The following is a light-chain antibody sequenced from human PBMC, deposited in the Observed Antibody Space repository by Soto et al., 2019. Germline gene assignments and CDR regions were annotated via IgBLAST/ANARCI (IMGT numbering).Light chain of an antibody. V-gene: IGKV3-15*01. CDR2: GAS. J-gene: IGKJ1*01. Sequence: EIEVTQSPATLSVSPGERATLSCRASQSVSTNVAWYQQKPGQAPKLLIYGASIRATTTPAKFSGSGSGTEFTITISSLQSEDFAVYYCQHYNKWPPWTFGQGTKVDI. CDR3: QHYNKWPPWT. CDR1: QSVSTN.